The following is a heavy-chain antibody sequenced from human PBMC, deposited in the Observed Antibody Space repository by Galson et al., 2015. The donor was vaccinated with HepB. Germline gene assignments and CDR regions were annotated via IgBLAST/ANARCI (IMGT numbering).Heavy chain of an antibody. CDR1: GFTFDSYA. CDR3: ARDLNDYGDYNYGQYFQY. J-gene: IGHJ1*01. Sequence: SLRLSCAASGFTFDSYAMSWVRQAPGKGLEWVSGISGNGGTTNYADSVKGRFTISRDNSKNTLYLQVHSLRADDTAVYYCARDLNDYGDYNYGQYFQYWGQGTLVTVSS. CDR2: ISGNGGTT. D-gene: IGHD4-17*01. V-gene: IGHV3-23*01.